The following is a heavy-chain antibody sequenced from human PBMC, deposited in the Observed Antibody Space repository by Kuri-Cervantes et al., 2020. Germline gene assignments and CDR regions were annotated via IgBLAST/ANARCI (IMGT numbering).Heavy chain of an antibody. Sequence: SCTVSGGSISSGDYYWSWIRQPPGKGLEWIGYIYYSGRTYYNPSLKSRVTISVDTSKNQFSLKLSSVTAYDTAVYYCAREGTTRVFDYWGQGTLVTVSS. CDR1: GGSISSGDYY. CDR2: IYYSGRT. J-gene: IGHJ4*02. CDR3: AREGTTRVFDY. V-gene: IGHV4-30-4*08. D-gene: IGHD4-17*01.